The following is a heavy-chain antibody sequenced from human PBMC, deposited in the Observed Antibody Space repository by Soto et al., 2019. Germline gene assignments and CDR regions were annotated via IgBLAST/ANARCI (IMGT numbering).Heavy chain of an antibody. CDR2: ISWNSGSI. Sequence: EVQLVESGGGLVQPGRSLRLSCAASGFTFDDYAMHWVRQAPGKGLEWVSGISWNSGSIGYADSVKGRFTISRDNAKNSLYLQMNSLRAEDTALYYGEKAKWFGELLPPDPWGQGTLVTVSS. D-gene: IGHD3-10*01. CDR3: EKAKWFGELLPPDP. CDR1: GFTFDDYA. J-gene: IGHJ5*02. V-gene: IGHV3-9*01.